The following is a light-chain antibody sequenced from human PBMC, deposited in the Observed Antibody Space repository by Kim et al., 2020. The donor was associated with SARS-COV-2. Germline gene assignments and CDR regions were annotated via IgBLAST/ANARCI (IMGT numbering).Light chain of an antibody. CDR3: SAWDSSLSLWV. CDR2: RNN. Sequence: RQTATLTCTGNSNNVGNQGAAWLQQHQGHPPKLISYRNNNRPSGISERLSASRSGNTASLTITGLQPEDEADYYCSAWDSSLSLWVFGGGTQLTVL. CDR1: SNNVGNQG. J-gene: IGLJ3*02. V-gene: IGLV10-54*01.